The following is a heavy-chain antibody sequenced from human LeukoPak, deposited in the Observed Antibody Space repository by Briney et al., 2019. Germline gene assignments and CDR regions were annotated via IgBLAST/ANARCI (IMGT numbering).Heavy chain of an antibody. J-gene: IGHJ4*02. D-gene: IGHD5-12*01. CDR2: ISYDGSNK. V-gene: IGHV3-30*03. Sequence: GGSLRLSCAASGFTFSSYGMHWVRQAPGKGLEWVAVISYDGSNKYYADSVKGRFTISRDNSKNTLYLQMNSLRAEDTAVYYCARDHSGEWGQGTLVTVSS. CDR1: GFTFSSYG. CDR3: ARDHSGE.